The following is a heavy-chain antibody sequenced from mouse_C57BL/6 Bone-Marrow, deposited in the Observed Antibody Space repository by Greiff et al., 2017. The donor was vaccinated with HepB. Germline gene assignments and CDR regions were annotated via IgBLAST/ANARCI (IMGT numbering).Heavy chain of an antibody. CDR1: GYTFTSYW. V-gene: IGHV1-55*01. J-gene: IGHJ2*01. CDR3: ARYSLPIATVALDY. CDR2: IYPGSGST. D-gene: IGHD1-1*01. Sequence: VQLQQPGAELVKPGASVKMSCKASGYTFTSYWITWVKQRPGQGLEWIGDIYPGSGSTNYNEKFKSKATLNVDTSSSTAYMQLSSLTSEDSAVYYCARYSLPIATVALDYWGQGTTPPVSS.